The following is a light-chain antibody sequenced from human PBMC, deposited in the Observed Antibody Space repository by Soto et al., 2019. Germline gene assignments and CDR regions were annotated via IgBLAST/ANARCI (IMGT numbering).Light chain of an antibody. CDR1: QSVSSSY. CDR3: QQYGSSPWT. CDR2: SAS. V-gene: IGKV3-20*01. J-gene: IGKJ1*01. Sequence: EIVLTQSPGTLSLSPGESATLSCRASQSVSSSYLGWYQQKPGQAPRLLIYSASYRATRIPDRFSGSGSGTDFTLTINRLEAEDFAVYYWQQYGSSPWTFGQGTKVEIK.